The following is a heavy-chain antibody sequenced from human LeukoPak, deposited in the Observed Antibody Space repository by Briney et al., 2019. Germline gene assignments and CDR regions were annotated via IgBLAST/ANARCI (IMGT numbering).Heavy chain of an antibody. CDR2: INPNSGGT. V-gene: IGHV1-2*02. Sequence: GASVKVSCKASGYTFSDYYLHWARQAPGQGLEWMGWINPNSGGTNYPQKFQGRVTMTRDTSISTAYMELNSLTSDDTAIYYCAKGGQYSSNDHWGQGTLVTVSS. CDR1: GYTFSDYY. CDR3: AKGGQYSSNDH. J-gene: IGHJ5*02. D-gene: IGHD6-13*01.